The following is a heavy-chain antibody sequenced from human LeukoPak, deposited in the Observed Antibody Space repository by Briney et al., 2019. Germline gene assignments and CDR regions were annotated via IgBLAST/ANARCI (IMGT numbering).Heavy chain of an antibody. V-gene: IGHV1-46*01. CDR3: ARENIVVVTAILADYGMDV. Sequence: ASVKVSCKASGYTFTSYYMHWVRQAPGQGLEWMGIINPIVGSTSYAQKFQGRVTMTRDTSTSTVYMELSSLRSEDTAVYHCARENIVVVTAILADYGMDVWGQGTTVTVSS. J-gene: IGHJ6*02. CDR1: GYTFTSYY. D-gene: IGHD2-21*02. CDR2: INPIVGST.